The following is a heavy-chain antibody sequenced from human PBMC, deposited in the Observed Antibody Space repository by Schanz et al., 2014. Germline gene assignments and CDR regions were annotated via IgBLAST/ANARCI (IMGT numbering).Heavy chain of an antibody. CDR2: IHPNSGGT. D-gene: IGHD6-13*01. Sequence: QVQLVQSGAEVKKPGASVKVSCKASGYTFTGYFIHWVRQAPGQGLEWMGRIHPNSGGTIFAQKFQGRVSMTRDTSLSTAYMELSSLRSDDTDVYYCAKGGSSFFMGVDPWGQGTLVTVSS. J-gene: IGHJ5*02. V-gene: IGHV1-2*05. CDR1: GYTFTGYF. CDR3: AKGGSSFFMGVDP.